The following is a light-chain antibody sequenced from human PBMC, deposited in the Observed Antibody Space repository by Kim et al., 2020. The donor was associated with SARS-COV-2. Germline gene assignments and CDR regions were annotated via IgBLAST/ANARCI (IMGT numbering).Light chain of an antibody. CDR1: SSDVGGYNY. CDR2: AVS. CDR3: SSYTSSSTDV. Sequence: QSALTQPSSVSGSPGQSITISCTGTSSDVGGYNYVSWYQQHPGKAPKLMIYAVSKRHSGVSNRFSGSKSGNTASLTISGLQAEDEADYYCSSYTSSSTDVFGTGTKVTVL. J-gene: IGLJ1*01. V-gene: IGLV2-14*01.